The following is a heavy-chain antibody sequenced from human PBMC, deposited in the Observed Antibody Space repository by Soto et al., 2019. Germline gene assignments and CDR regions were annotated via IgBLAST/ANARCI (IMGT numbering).Heavy chain of an antibody. D-gene: IGHD3-22*01. Sequence: SETLSLTCAVSGASVTSDDYYWSWIRQPPGKGLEWIGYIYHSGSTYYNPSLKSRVSISIDTSQNQFSLKLTSLTAADTAVYYCARDPIFYYASSGYGGSYFDYWGQGSRVTVSS. CDR1: GASVTSDDYY. J-gene: IGHJ4*02. V-gene: IGHV4-30-4*01. CDR2: IYHSGST. CDR3: ARDPIFYYASSGYGGSYFDY.